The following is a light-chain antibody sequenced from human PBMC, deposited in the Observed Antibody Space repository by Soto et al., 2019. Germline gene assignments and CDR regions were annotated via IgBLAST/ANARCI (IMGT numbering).Light chain of an antibody. CDR1: SSNIGAGYD. Sequence: QSVLTQPPSVXXXPGQRVTISCTGSSSNIGAGYDVHWYQQVTGTAPKLLIYVNNNRPSGVPDRFSGSKSGTSASLVITGLQAEDEADYYCQSYDSSLSASVFGGGTKVTVL. V-gene: IGLV1-40*01. J-gene: IGLJ3*02. CDR3: QSYDSSLSASV. CDR2: VNN.